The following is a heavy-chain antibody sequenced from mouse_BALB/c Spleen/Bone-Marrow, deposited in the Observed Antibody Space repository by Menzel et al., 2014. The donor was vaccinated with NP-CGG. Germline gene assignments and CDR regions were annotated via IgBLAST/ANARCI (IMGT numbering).Heavy chain of an antibody. CDR1: GFDFSRYW. D-gene: IGHD1-2*01. Sequence: EVKLLESGGGLVQPGGSLKLSCTASGFDFSRYWMGWVRQAPGKGLQWIGEINPESSTVNYTPSLKDKFIISRDNAKNALYLQVSKVRSEDTALYYCTRLTYYGLSDYWGQGTTLTVSS. CDR2: INPESSTV. CDR3: TRLTYYGLSDY. J-gene: IGHJ2*01. V-gene: IGHV4-1*02.